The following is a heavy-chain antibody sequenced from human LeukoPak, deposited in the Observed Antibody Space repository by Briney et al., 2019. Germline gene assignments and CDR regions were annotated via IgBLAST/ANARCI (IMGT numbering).Heavy chain of an antibody. CDR1: GFTFRNYA. CDR3: AKPSSIVIVPTALQRSLDY. J-gene: IGHJ4*02. D-gene: IGHD2/OR15-2a*01. V-gene: IGHV3-23*01. CDR2: ISGSGGTT. Sequence: GGSLRLSCTASGFTFRNYAMTWVRQAPGKGLEWVSTISGSGGTTYYADSVQGRLSISRDNSKNTLSLQMNSLRAADTAVYYCAKPSSIVIVPTALQRSLDYWGQGALVTVSS.